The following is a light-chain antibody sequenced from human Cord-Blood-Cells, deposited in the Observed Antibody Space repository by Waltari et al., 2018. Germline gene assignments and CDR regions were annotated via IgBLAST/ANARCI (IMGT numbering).Light chain of an antibody. CDR1: SSDVCGYTY. J-gene: IGLJ1*01. Sequence: QSALTQPRPVSGSPGQAVTIPCTGTSSDVCGYTYFYWYQQHPGKAPKLMIYDVSKRPSGVPDRFSGSKSGNTASLTISGLQAEDEADYYCCSYAGSYTYVFGTGTKVTVL. CDR3: CSYAGSYTYV. CDR2: DVS. V-gene: IGLV2-11*01.